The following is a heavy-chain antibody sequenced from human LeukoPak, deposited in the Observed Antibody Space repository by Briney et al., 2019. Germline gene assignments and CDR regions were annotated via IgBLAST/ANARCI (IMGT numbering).Heavy chain of an antibody. CDR2: ISGRGGGT. CDR1: GFTFSSYA. CDR3: AKGPGVWGDSYCSSTSCFGFDP. Sequence: GGSLRLSCAASGFTFSSYAVSGVREARGGGGEGVSAISGRGGGTYYADPVKGRFTISKDNSKNTLYPQMNSLRAQDTAVYYCAKGPGVWGDSYCSSTSCFGFDPWGQGTLVTVSS. V-gene: IGHV3-23*01. J-gene: IGHJ5*02. D-gene: IGHD2-2*01.